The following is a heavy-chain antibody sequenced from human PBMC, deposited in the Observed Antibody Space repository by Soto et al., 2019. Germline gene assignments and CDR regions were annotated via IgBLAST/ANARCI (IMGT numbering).Heavy chain of an antibody. CDR3: ATQSSVLYYFDY. CDR1: GGTFSSYA. CDR2: IIPIFGTA. J-gene: IGHJ4*02. Sequence: SVKVSCKASGGTFSSYAISWVRQAPGQGLEWMGGIIPIFGTANYAQKFQGRVTITADESTSTAYMELSSLRSEDTAVYYCATQSSVLYYFDYWGQGTLFPVSS. V-gene: IGHV1-69*13. D-gene: IGHD6-19*01.